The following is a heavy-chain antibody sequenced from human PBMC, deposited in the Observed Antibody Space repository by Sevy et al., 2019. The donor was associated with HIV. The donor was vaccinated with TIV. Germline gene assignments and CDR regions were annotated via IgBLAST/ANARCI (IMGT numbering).Heavy chain of an antibody. CDR2: INPDGSKI. CDR1: AINIRDYW. Sequence: GGSLRLSCEASAINIRDYWMNWVRQAPGKGLEWVANINPDGSKIYYAESVKGRFTISRDSAKNSVFLQMTSLGAEDTPVYYCVRAIQLAASYWGQGMLVTVSS. J-gene: IGHJ4*02. D-gene: IGHD2-15*01. CDR3: VRAIQLAASY. V-gene: IGHV3-7*02.